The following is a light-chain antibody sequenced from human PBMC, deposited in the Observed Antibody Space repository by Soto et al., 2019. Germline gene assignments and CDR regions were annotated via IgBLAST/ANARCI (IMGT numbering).Light chain of an antibody. CDR1: RSDVGGYDY. CDR2: EVS. V-gene: IGLV2-14*01. J-gene: IGLJ1*01. CDR3: SSYTSSSTQV. Sequence: QSALTQPASVSGSPGQSITISCTGTRSDVGGYDYVSWYQQHPGKAPKIMIYEVSYRPSGVSNRFSGSKSGNTASLTISGLQAEDEADYYCSSYTSSSTQVFGAGTKLTVL.